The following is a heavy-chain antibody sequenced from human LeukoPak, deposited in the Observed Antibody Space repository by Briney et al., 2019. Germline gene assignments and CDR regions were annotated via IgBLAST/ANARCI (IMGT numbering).Heavy chain of an antibody. J-gene: IGHJ4*02. Sequence: GGSLRLSCAASGFTFSSYWMSWVRQAPGNGLEWVANIKQDGSEKYYVDSVKGRFTISRDNAKNSLYLQMNSLRAEDTAVYYCARVFPTYYDFWSGYPIYFDYWGQGTLVTVSS. CDR1: GFTFSSYW. V-gene: IGHV3-7*01. D-gene: IGHD3-3*01. CDR3: ARVFPTYYDFWSGYPIYFDY. CDR2: IKQDGSEK.